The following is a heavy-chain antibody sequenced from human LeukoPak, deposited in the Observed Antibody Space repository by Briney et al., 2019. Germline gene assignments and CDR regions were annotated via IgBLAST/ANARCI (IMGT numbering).Heavy chain of an antibody. D-gene: IGHD3-22*01. Sequence: SETLALTCTVSGGSINTYYWNWIRQPPEKGLEWIGYVYSSGSTNYNPSLKSRVTISADTSRNQFSLNLNSVTAADTAVYYCARRLPDYYDDGGYFDYWGQGTPVTVSP. CDR3: ARRLPDYYDDGGYFDY. CDR1: GGSINTYY. V-gene: IGHV4-59*08. CDR2: VYSSGST. J-gene: IGHJ4*02.